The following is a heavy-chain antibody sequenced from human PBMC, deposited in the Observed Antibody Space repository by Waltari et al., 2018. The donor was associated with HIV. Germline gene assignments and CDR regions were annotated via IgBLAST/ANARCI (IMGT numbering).Heavy chain of an antibody. V-gene: IGHV3-23*01. J-gene: IGHJ4*02. CDR3: AKDREGEVVLYSVDY. Sequence: EVQLLESGGALVQPGGSLRLSCAASGFPFSKSDMSWVRQGPGKGLEWVSSISHSGVNTYYADSVKGRVTISRDNAMNTMFLQINSLRAEDTAVYYCAKDREGEVVLYSVDYWGQGTLVTVSS. CDR1: GFPFSKSD. CDR2: ISHSGVNT. D-gene: IGHD2-15*01.